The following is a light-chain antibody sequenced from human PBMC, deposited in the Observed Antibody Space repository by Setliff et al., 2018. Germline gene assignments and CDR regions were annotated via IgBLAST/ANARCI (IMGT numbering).Light chain of an antibody. CDR3: SAYTSSSTYV. CDR2: DVS. J-gene: IGLJ1*01. CDR1: SSDVGSYDF. V-gene: IGLV2-14*01. Sequence: QSALAQPASVSGSPGQSTTISCSGTSSDVGSYDFVSWYQQYPGKAPKLIIYDVSSRPSGVSNRFSGSKAGNTASLTISGLQAEDEADYYCSAYTSSSTYVFGIGTKVTVL.